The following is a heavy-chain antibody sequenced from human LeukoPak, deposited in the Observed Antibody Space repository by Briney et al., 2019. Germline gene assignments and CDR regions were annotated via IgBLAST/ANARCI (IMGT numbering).Heavy chain of an antibody. V-gene: IGHV6-1*01. J-gene: IGHJ4*02. CDR1: GDSVSGNRGT. D-gene: IGHD3/OR15-3a*01. CDR3: ARGTDLYYFDY. Sequence: SQTLSLTCAISGDSVSGNRGTWNWIRQSPSRGLEWLGRTCYRSKWYNDYAVFVKSRITINPDTSKNQFSLLLNSVTPEDTAVYYCARGTDLYYFDYWGQGTLVTVSS. CDR2: TCYRSKWYN.